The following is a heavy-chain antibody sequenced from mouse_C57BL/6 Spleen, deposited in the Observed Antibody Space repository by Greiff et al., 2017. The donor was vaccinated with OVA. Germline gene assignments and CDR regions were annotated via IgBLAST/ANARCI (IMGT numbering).Heavy chain of an antibody. CDR3: ARLTVYYFDY. D-gene: IGHD1-1*01. V-gene: IGHV5-6*01. CDR2: ISSGGSYT. CDR1: GFTFSSYG. J-gene: IGHJ2*01. Sequence: EVHLVESGGGLVQPGGSLKLSCAASGFTFSSYGMSWVRQTPDKRLEWVATISSGGSYTYYPDSVKGRFTISRDNAKNTLYLQMSSLKSEDTAMYYCARLTVYYFDYWGQGTTLTVSS.